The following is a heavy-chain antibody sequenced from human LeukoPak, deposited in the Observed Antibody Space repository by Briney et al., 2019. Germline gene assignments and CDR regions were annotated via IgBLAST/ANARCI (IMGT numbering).Heavy chain of an antibody. CDR2: IYTSGST. Sequence: SETLSLTCTVSGGSISSYYWSWIRQPAGKGREWIGRIYTSGSTNYNPSLKSRVTMSVDTSKNQFSLKLSSVTAADTAVYYCARSYSSSPYNWFDPWGQGTLVTVSS. CDR1: GGSISSYY. CDR3: ARSYSSSPYNWFDP. D-gene: IGHD6-13*01. V-gene: IGHV4-4*07. J-gene: IGHJ5*02.